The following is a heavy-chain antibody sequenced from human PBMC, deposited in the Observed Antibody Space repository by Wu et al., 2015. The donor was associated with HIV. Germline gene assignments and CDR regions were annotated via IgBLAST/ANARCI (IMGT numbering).Heavy chain of an antibody. CDR1: GYTFTDYY. J-gene: IGHJ6*03. V-gene: IGHV1-2*02. CDR2: INPNSGGT. CDR3: ARGRGSNYYMDV. D-gene: IGHD3-10*01. Sequence: QVQLVQSGAEVKKPGASVKVSCKASGYTFTDYYMHWVRQAPGQGLEWMGWINPNSGGTKYAQKFQGRVTMTSDTSISTAYMELSRLRSDDTAVYYCARGRGSNYYMDVWGKGTTVTVSS.